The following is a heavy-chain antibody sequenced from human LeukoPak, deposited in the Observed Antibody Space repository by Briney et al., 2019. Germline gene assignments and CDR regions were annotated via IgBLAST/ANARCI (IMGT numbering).Heavy chain of an antibody. CDR1: GGSFSGYY. D-gene: IGHD3-10*01. V-gene: IGHV4-34*01. Sequence: PSETLSLTCAVYGGSFSGYYWSWIRQPPGKGLEWIGEINHSGSTNYNPSLKSRVTISVDTSKNQFSLKLSSVTAADTAVYYCARGLNRSGGWGVIRPNWFDPWGQGTLVTVSS. CDR2: INHSGST. CDR3: ARGLNRSGGWGVIRPNWFDP. J-gene: IGHJ5*02.